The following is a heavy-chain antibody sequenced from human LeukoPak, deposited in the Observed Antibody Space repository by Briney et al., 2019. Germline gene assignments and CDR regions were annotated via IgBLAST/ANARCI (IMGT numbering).Heavy chain of an antibody. D-gene: IGHD6-6*01. J-gene: IGHJ4*02. CDR2: ISWNSDRK. CDR3: AKSRLYSSSYFDY. CDR1: GFTFDDYA. V-gene: IGHV3-9*01. Sequence: PGRSLRLSCAASGFTFDDYAMHWVRQAPGKGLEWVSGISWNSDRKAYADSVKGRFTISRDNAKNSLYLQMSSLRAEDTALYYCAKSRLYSSSYFDYWGQGTLVTVSS.